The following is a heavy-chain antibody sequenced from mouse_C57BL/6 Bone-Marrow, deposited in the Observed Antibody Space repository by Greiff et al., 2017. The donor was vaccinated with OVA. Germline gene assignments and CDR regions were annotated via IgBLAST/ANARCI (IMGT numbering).Heavy chain of an antibody. Sequence: VQLQQSGAELVKPGASVKLSCTASGFNIKDYYMHWVKQRTEQGLEWIGRIDPEDGETKYAPKFQGKTTITADTSTNTAYLQLSSLTTEDTAVYYCASRPIYYGFSYAMDYWGQGTSVTVSS. J-gene: IGHJ4*01. V-gene: IGHV14-2*01. D-gene: IGHD2-2*01. CDR1: GFNIKDYY. CDR3: ASRPIYYGFSYAMDY. CDR2: IDPEDGET.